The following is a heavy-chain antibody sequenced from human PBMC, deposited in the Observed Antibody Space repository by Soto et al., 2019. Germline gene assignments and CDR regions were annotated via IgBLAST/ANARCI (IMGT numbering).Heavy chain of an antibody. J-gene: IGHJ4*02. CDR3: ARESEDLTSNFDY. V-gene: IGHV3-21*01. CDR2: ISSTTNYI. Sequence: GGSLRLSCAASGFTFSRYSMNWVRKAPGKGLEWVSSISSTTNYIYYADSMKGRFTVSRDNAKNSVYLDMNSLSAEDTAVYYCARESEDLTSNFDYWGQGTLVTVSS. CDR1: GFTFSRYS.